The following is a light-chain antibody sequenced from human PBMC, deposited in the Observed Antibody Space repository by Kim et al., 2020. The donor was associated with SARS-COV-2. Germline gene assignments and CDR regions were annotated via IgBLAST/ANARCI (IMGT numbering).Light chain of an antibody. CDR1: QGISSA. CDR2: DAS. Sequence: ASVGDRGTITCRASQGISSALAWYQQKPGKAPKLLIYDASDLKGGVPSRFSGSGSGTDFTLTIVSLQAEDVATYYCQQFYNYPRTFGQGTKVDIK. V-gene: IGKV1D-13*01. J-gene: IGKJ1*01. CDR3: QQFYNYPRT.